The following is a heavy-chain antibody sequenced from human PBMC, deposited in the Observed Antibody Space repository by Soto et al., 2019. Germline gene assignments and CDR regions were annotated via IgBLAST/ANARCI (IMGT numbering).Heavy chain of an antibody. D-gene: IGHD4-4*01. V-gene: IGHV4-4*02. CDR2: IYHSGTT. J-gene: IGHJ2*01. CDR3: RSRNSKGGPYWYFDL. CDR1: GGSINSSDW. Sequence: QVQLQESGPGLVKPSGTLSLTCAVSGGSINSSDWWSWVRQPPGKGLEWIGEIYHSGTTNYNPSLTSRVTLSLDKSKERFSLKLSSGTAADVAVYYYRSRNSKGGPYWYFDLLGRGTMVTVSS.